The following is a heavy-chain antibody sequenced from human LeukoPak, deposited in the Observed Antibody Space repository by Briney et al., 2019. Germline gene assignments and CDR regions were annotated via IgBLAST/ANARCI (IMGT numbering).Heavy chain of an antibody. CDR3: ARDSLAVAGTLNY. J-gene: IGHJ4*02. CDR1: GFTFSSYA. V-gene: IGHV3-30-3*01. CDR2: ISYDGSNK. D-gene: IGHD6-19*01. Sequence: GGSLRLSCAASGFTFSSYAMHWVRQAPGKGLEWVAVISYDGSNKYYADSVKGRFTISRDNSKNTLYPQMNSLRAEDTAVYYCARDSLAVAGTLNYWGQGTLVTVSS.